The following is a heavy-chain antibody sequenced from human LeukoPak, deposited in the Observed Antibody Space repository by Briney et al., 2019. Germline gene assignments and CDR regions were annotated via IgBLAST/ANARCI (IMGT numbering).Heavy chain of an antibody. J-gene: IGHJ4*02. V-gene: IGHV1-8*01. CDR1: GYTFTSYD. D-gene: IGHD3-3*01. CDR3: ARDIELPDYDFWSGYDY. CDR2: MNPNSGNT. Sequence: GASVKVSCKASGYTFTSYDINWVRQATGQGLEWMGWMNPNSGNTGYAQKLQGRVTMTTDTSTSTAYMELRSLRSDDTAVYYCARDIELPDYDFWSGYDYWGQGTLVTVSS.